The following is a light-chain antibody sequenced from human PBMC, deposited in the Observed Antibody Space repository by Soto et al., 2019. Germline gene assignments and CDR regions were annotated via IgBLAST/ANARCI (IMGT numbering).Light chain of an antibody. CDR3: QQYNNWPRT. V-gene: IGKV3-11*01. CDR1: QSVSSY. CDR2: DAS. Sequence: EIVLTQSPATLSLSPGERATLSCRASQSVSSYLAWYQQKPGQAPRLLIYDASKRATGIPDRFSGSGSGTEFTLTINSLQSEDFAVYYCQQYNNWPRTFGQGTKVDIK. J-gene: IGKJ1*01.